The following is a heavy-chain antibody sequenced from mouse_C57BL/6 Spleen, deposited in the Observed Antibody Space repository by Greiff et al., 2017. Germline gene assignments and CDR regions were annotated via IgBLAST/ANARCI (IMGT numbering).Heavy chain of an antibody. Sequence: VQLQQSGTELVKPGASVKLSCKASGYTFTSYWMHWVKQRPGQGLEWIGNINPSNGGTNYNEKFKSKATLTVDKSSSTAYMQLSSLTSEDSAVYYCARLSTTVVARYWYFDVWGTGTTVTVSS. CDR2: INPSNGGT. CDR1: GYTFTSYW. D-gene: IGHD1-1*01. V-gene: IGHV1-53*01. J-gene: IGHJ1*03. CDR3: ARLSTTVVARYWYFDV.